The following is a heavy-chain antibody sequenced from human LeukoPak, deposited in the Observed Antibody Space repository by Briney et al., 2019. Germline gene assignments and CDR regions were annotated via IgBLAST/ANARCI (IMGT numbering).Heavy chain of an antibody. V-gene: IGHV4-34*01. J-gene: IGHJ4*02. CDR3: ARSEEGFLEWFRPGPFDY. Sequence: ASETLSLTCAVYGGSFSGHYWSWIRQPPGKGLEWIGEINHSGSTNYNPSLKSRVTISVDTSKDQFSLKLSSVTAADTAVYYCARSEEGFLEWFRPGPFDYWGQGTLVTVSS. CDR1: GGSFSGHY. CDR2: INHSGST. D-gene: IGHD3-3*01.